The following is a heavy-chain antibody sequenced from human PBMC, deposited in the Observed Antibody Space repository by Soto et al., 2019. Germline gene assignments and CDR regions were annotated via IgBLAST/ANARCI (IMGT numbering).Heavy chain of an antibody. D-gene: IGHD6-6*01. CDR1: GFTFGDYA. Sequence: SLRLSCTASGFTFGDYAMSWFRQAPGKGLEWVGFIRSKAYGGTTEYAASVKGRFIISRDDSKSIAYLQMHSLKTEDTAVYYCTREYSSSSFRYYYYGMDVWGQGTTVTVSS. CDR2: IRSKAYGGTT. V-gene: IGHV3-49*03. J-gene: IGHJ6*02. CDR3: TREYSSSSFRYYYYGMDV.